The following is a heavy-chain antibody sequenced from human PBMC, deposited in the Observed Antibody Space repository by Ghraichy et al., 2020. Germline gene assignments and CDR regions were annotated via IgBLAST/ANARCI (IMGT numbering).Heavy chain of an antibody. Sequence: LSLTCAASGFTFSSYAMSWVRQAPGKGLEWVSAISGSGGSTYYADSVKGRFTISRDNSKNTLYLQMNSLRAEETAVYYCEKRVTTSHYYYGMDVWGQGTTVTVSS. CDR2: ISGSGGST. V-gene: IGHV3-23*01. CDR1: GFTFSSYA. D-gene: IGHD4-17*01. CDR3: EKRVTTSHYYYGMDV. J-gene: IGHJ6*02.